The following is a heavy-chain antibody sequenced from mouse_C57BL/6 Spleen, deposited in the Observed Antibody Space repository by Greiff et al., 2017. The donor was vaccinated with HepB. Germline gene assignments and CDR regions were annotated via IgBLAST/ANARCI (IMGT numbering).Heavy chain of an antibody. CDR2: ILPGSGST. V-gene: IGHV1-9*01. CDR3: ARIGLYYGSSYYAMDY. J-gene: IGHJ4*01. Sequence: VKLMESGAELMKPGASVKLSCKATGYTFTGYWIEWVKQRPGHGLEWIGEILPGSGSTNYNEKFKGKATFTADTSSNTAYMQLSSLTTEDSAIYYCARIGLYYGSSYYAMDYWGQGTSVTVSS. CDR1: GYTFTGYW. D-gene: IGHD1-1*01.